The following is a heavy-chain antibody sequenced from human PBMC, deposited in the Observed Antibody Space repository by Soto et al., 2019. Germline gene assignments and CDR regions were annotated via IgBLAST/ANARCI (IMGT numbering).Heavy chain of an antibody. Sequence: EVQLLESGGGLVQPGGSLRLSCAASGFTFNNYAMTWVRQAPGKGLEWVSAISGGGDTTSYADSVKGRFIVSRDGSKNTPYLQMSSLIAEDTALYYCAKGRGGSGSLTPRLYFWGQGTLVTVSA. CDR1: GFTFNNYA. V-gene: IGHV3-23*01. J-gene: IGHJ4*02. CDR3: AKGRGGSGSLTPRLYF. CDR2: ISGGGDTT. D-gene: IGHD3-10*01.